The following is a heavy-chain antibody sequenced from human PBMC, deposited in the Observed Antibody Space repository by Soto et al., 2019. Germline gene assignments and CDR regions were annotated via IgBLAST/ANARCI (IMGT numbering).Heavy chain of an antibody. CDR3: ARESATTDYFDY. Sequence: ASVKVSCKASGYTFTSSAMHWVRQAPGQSLEWMGWINAGKGNTEYSQRFQGRVTITRDTSASIAYMELSSLRSEDTAVFYCARESATTDYFDYWGQGTLVTVSS. D-gene: IGHD4-17*01. V-gene: IGHV1-3*01. CDR2: INAGKGNT. CDR1: GYTFTSSA. J-gene: IGHJ4*02.